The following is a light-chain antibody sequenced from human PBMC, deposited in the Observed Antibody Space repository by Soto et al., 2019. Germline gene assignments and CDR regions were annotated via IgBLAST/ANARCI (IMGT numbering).Light chain of an antibody. CDR2: AAS. V-gene: IGKV1-39*01. J-gene: IGKJ2*01. CDR3: QQSYSNPPYT. CDR1: RSISSY. Sequence: DIQMTQSPSSLSASVGDRVTITCRASRSISSYLNWYQQKPGKAPKLLIYAASSLQSGVPSRFSGSGSGTDFTLTISSLQPEDFANYYCQQSYSNPPYTFGQGTKVDIK.